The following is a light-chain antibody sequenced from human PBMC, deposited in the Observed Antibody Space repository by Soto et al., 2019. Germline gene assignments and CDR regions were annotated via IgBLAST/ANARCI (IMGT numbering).Light chain of an antibody. V-gene: IGKV3D-15*01. Sequence: EIVLTQSPGTLSVSPGDRVTLSCRASQSISINLAWYKHKPGQAPRLLIHGASTGATGVPARISGSGSGTEFTLTISSLQSEDFAVYYCQQFRNWPWTFGQGTKVDIK. CDR2: GAS. CDR3: QQFRNWPWT. J-gene: IGKJ1*01. CDR1: QSISIN.